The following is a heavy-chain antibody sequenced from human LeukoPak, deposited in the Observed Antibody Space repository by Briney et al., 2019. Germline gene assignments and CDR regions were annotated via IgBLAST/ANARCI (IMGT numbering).Heavy chain of an antibody. CDR2: IYPDDSRT. Sequence: GESLKVSCKGSGYGFFAYWIGWVRQTPGKGLDWVGIIYPDDSRTIYSPSFQGQVTMSADKSVSTAYLQWSSLKASDSAIYYCAGFSGSSLDQNWFDPWGQGTLVTVSS. CDR1: GYGFFAYW. D-gene: IGHD3-10*01. V-gene: IGHV5-51*01. J-gene: IGHJ5*02. CDR3: AGFSGSSLDQNWFDP.